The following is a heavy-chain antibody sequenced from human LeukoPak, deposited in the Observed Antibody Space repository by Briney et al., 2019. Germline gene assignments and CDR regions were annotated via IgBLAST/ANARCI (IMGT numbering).Heavy chain of an antibody. V-gene: IGHV1-18*01. Sequence: ASVKVSCKASGYTFTSYGISWVRQAPGQGLEWMGWISAYKGNTNYAQKRQGRVTMTTDTSTSTAYMELRSLRSDDTAVYYCARVEMGGYFDYWGQGTLVTVSS. J-gene: IGHJ4*02. CDR2: ISAYKGNT. D-gene: IGHD5-24*01. CDR1: GYTFTSYG. CDR3: ARVEMGGYFDY.